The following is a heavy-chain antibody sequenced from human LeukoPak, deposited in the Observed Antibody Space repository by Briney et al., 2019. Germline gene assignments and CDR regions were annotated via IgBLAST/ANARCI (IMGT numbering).Heavy chain of an antibody. J-gene: IGHJ5*02. Sequence: TSSETLSLTCTVSGGSISSYYWSWIRQPAGKGLEWIGRIYTSGSTNYNPSLKSRVTMSVDTSKNQFSLKLSSVTAADTAVYYCARGDSSWYSNWFDPWGQGTLVTVSS. D-gene: IGHD6-13*01. V-gene: IGHV4-4*07. CDR1: GGSISSYY. CDR3: ARGDSSWYSNWFDP. CDR2: IYTSGST.